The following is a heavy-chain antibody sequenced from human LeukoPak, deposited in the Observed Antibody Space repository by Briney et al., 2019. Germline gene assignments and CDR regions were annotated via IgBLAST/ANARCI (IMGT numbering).Heavy chain of an antibody. J-gene: IGHJ4*02. V-gene: IGHV3-30*18. CDR3: AKDLAYGSGSYYFDQ. CDR1: AITFSAYG. Sequence: GGSLRLSCAASAITFSAYGMHWVRQTPGKGLEWVAFISNDGSNRGFADSVKGRFTISRDNSKNTLYLKMNSLRAEDTAVYYSAKDLAYGSGSYYFDQWGQGTLVTVSS. CDR2: ISNDGSNR. D-gene: IGHD3-10*01.